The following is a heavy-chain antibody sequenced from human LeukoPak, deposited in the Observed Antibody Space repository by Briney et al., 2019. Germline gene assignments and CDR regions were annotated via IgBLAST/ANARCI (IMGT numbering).Heavy chain of an antibody. CDR1: GGSITSYY. D-gene: IGHD6-19*01. Sequence: SATLSLTCTVSGGSITSYYWSWIRQPAGKGPEWIGRIYASGSTNYNPSLKSRVTMSVDTSKNQFSLKLSSVTAADTAVYYCARGDRAVAGAWGWFDPWGQGTLVTVSS. V-gene: IGHV4-4*07. J-gene: IGHJ5*02. CDR2: IYASGST. CDR3: ARGDRAVAGAWGWFDP.